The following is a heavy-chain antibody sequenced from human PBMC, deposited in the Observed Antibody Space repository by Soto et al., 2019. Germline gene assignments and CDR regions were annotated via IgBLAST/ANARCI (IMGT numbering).Heavy chain of an antibody. D-gene: IGHD5-12*01. J-gene: IGHJ4*02. CDR1: GGSLSGYY. CDR2: VKDGGHT. Sequence: QVQLQQWGAGLLKPSETLSLNCAVTGGSLSGYYWSWIRQPPGKGLEWIGEVKDGGHTNYSPSLRGRVTVASDTSNPQCSLRLNSVTAADTGVYYRARGQEGVVATHWDQGSLVTVSS. CDR3: ARGQEGVVATH. V-gene: IGHV4-34*01.